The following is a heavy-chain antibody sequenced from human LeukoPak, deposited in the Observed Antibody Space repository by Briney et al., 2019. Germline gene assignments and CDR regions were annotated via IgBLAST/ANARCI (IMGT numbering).Heavy chain of an antibody. CDR1: GFTFSNAW. V-gene: IGHV3-15*01. D-gene: IGHD6-13*01. J-gene: IGHJ4*02. CDR2: IKSKANGGTT. CDR3: ARDNRGQQLVPPTFDY. Sequence: GGSLRLSCVASGFTFSNAWMSWVRQAPGKGLEWVGRIKSKANGGTTDYAAPVKGRFTISRDDSKNTLYLQMNSLRAEDTAVYYCARDNRGQQLVPPTFDYWGQGTLVTVSS.